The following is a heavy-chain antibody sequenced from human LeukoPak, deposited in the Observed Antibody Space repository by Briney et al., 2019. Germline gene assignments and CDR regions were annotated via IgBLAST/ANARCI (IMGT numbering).Heavy chain of an antibody. CDR3: ARAPNDYWSGYSASFDY. J-gene: IGHJ4*02. D-gene: IGHD3-3*01. CDR2: IDTDGSST. CDR1: GFNFSSYW. V-gene: IGHV3-74*01. Sequence: GGSLRLSCAASGFNFSSYWMHWVRQAPGKGLAWVSRIDTDGSSTRYADSVKGRFTISRDNAKNTLYLQMNSLRAEDTAVYYCARAPNDYWSGYSASFDYWGQGTLVTVSS.